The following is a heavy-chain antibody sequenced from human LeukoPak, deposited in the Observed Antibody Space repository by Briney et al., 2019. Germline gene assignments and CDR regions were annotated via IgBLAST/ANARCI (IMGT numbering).Heavy chain of an antibody. CDR2: MHPNSGKT. CDR3: AREVDWLDP. D-gene: IGHD1-26*01. CDR1: GSTFTSYD. Sequence: GASVKVSCNPSGSTFTSYDVDWVRQAAGQGLEWIGWMHPNSGKTGYAQMFQGRVTFTADESTSTAYMELSSLTFEDTAVYYCAREVDWLDPWGQGTLVTVSS. J-gene: IGHJ5*02. V-gene: IGHV1-8*01.